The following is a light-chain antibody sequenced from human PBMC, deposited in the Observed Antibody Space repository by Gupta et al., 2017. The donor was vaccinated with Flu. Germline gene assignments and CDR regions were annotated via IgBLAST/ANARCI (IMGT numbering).Light chain of an antibody. CDR2: EVS. CDR3: NSYAGSNNCV. Sequence: QSALTQPPSASGSTGQSVTISCTGTSSDVGGYNYFSWYQQHPGKAPKLMIYEVSKRPSGVPGRFSGSKSGNTASLTVSGLQAEDEADYYCNSYAGSNNCVFGSGTKVTVL. J-gene: IGLJ1*01. CDR1: SSDVGGYNY. V-gene: IGLV2-8*01.